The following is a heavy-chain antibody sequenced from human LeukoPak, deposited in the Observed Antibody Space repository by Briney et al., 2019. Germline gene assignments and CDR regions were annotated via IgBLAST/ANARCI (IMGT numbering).Heavy chain of an antibody. J-gene: IGHJ6*02. CDR1: GGSISTYY. V-gene: IGHV4-39*07. CDR2: IYYSGST. D-gene: IGHD2-2*01. Sequence: SETLSLTCSVSGGSISTYYWGWIRQPPGKGLEWIGSIYYSGSTYYNPSLKSRVTISVDTSKNQFSLKLSSVTAADTAVYYCARYCSSTSCYYYYYGMDVWGQGTTVTVSS. CDR3: ARYCSSTSCYYYYYGMDV.